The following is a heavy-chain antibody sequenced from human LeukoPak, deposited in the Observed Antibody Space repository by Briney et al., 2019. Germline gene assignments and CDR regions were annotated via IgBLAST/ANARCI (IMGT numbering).Heavy chain of an antibody. Sequence: PSETLSLTCTVSGGSISSFYWTWIRQPPGKGLEWIGYISYSGTTNYNPSLKSRVTILVDTSKNQFSLKLSSVTAADTAVYYCARLLWFGELINWFDPWGQGTLVTVSS. CDR2: ISYSGTT. CDR1: GGSISSFY. V-gene: IGHV4-59*08. J-gene: IGHJ5*02. D-gene: IGHD3-10*01. CDR3: ARLLWFGELINWFDP.